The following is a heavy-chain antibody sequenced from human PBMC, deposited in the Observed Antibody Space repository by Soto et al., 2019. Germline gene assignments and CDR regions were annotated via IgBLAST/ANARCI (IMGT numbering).Heavy chain of an antibody. CDR1: GYTFTGYY. Sequence: ASVKVSCKASGYTFTGYYMHWVRQAPGQGLEWMGWINPNSGNTKYSQKFQGWVTMTRDTSISTAYMELSRLRSDDTAVYYCARAGAAADPYNWFDPWGQGTLVTVSS. D-gene: IGHD6-13*01. CDR2: INPNSGNT. J-gene: IGHJ5*02. CDR3: ARAGAAADPYNWFDP. V-gene: IGHV1-2*04.